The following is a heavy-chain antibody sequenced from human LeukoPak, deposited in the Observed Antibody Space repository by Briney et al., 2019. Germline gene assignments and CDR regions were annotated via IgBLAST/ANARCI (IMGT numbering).Heavy chain of an antibody. CDR2: FDPEDGET. J-gene: IGHJ4*02. V-gene: IGHV1-24*01. Sequence: ASVKVSCKVSGYTLTELSMHWVRQAPGKGLEWMGGFDPEDGETIYAQKFQGRVTMTEDTSTDTAYMELSSLRSEDTAVYYCATDITMVRGLPCDYWGQGTLVTDSS. CDR3: ATDITMVRGLPCDY. CDR1: GYTLTELS. D-gene: IGHD3-10*01.